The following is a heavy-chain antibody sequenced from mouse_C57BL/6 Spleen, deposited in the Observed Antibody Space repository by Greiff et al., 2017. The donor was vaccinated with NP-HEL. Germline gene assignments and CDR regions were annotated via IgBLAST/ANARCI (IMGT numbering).Heavy chain of an antibody. J-gene: IGHJ1*03. CDR1: GYTFTSYG. Sequence: QVQLKESGAELARPGASVKLSCKASGYTFTSYGISWVKQRTGQGLEWIGEIYPRSGNTYYNEKFKGKATLTADKSSSTAYMELRSLTSEDSAVYFCAREDFDVWGTGTTVTVSS. V-gene: IGHV1-81*01. CDR2: IYPRSGNT. CDR3: AREDFDV.